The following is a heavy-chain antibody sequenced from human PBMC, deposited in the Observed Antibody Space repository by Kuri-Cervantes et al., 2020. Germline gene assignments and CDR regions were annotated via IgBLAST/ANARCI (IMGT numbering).Heavy chain of an antibody. Sequence: LSLTCAVSGGSISSSNWWSWVRQAPGKGLEWVSAISGSGGSTYYADSVKGRFTISRDNSKNTLYLQMNSLRAEDTAVYYCAKWRAAGSGNFDYWGQGTLVTVSS. CDR2: ISGSGGST. CDR1: GGSISSSN. J-gene: IGHJ4*02. CDR3: AKWRAAGSGNFDY. D-gene: IGHD6-13*01. V-gene: IGHV3-23*01.